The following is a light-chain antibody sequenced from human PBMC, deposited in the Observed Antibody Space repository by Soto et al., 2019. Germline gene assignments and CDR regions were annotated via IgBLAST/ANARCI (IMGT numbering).Light chain of an antibody. CDR2: AAF. V-gene: IGKV1-9*01. CDR1: QGIGIY. CDR3: QVRTNWPIA. Sequence: IQLTQSPSSLSATIRDRVTISCRASQGIGIYLAWYQQKPGKAPKLLIYAAFTLHSGVPARFSGSRSGTDFTLTINNLEPEDFAVYYCQVRTNWPIAFGRGTRLEIK. J-gene: IGKJ5*01.